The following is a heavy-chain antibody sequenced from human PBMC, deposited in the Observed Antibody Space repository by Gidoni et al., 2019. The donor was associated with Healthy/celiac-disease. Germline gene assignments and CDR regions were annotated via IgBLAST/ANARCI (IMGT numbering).Heavy chain of an antibody. D-gene: IGHD6-13*01. V-gene: IGHV3-74*01. J-gene: IGHJ3*02. CDR1: GFTFSNYW. CDR2: MDSDGSHT. Sequence: EVQLVESGGGLVQPGGSLRLSCAASGFTFSNYWMNWVRQAPGKGLVWVAQMDSDGSHTVYADSVKGRFTISRDNAKNTGSLQMSSLRADDTAVYYCSKGRSWYAHDAFDIWGQGTMVTVSS. CDR3: SKGRSWYAHDAFDI.